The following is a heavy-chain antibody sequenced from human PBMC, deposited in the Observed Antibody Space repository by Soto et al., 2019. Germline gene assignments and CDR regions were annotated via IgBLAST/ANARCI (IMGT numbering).Heavy chain of an antibody. Sequence: SVKVSCKASGFTFTSSAMQWVRQARGQRLEWIGWIVVGSGNTNYAQKFQERVTITRDMSTSTAYMELSSLRSEDTAVYYCAAEVPGGEWLRLEGAFDIWGQGTMVTVSS. CDR3: AAEVPGGEWLRLEGAFDI. D-gene: IGHD5-12*01. CDR1: GFTFTSSA. CDR2: IVVGSGNT. J-gene: IGHJ3*02. V-gene: IGHV1-58*02.